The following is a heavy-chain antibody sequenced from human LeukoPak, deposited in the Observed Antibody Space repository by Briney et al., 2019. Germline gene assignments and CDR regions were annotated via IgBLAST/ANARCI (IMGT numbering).Heavy chain of an antibody. CDR2: IYSSGST. Sequence: PSETLSLTCTVSGGSISSGSYYWSWIRQPAGKGLEWIGRIYSSGSTNYNPSLNSRVTMSVDTSKNQFSLKLSSVTAADTAVYYCARMILKTGRYDYFDFWGQGILVTVSS. CDR3: ARMILKTGRYDYFDF. J-gene: IGHJ4*02. V-gene: IGHV4-61*02. CDR1: GGSISSGSYY. D-gene: IGHD7-27*01.